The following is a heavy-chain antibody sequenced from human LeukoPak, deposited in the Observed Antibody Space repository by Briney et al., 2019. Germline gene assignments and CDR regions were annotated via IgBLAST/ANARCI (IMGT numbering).Heavy chain of an antibody. CDR3: ANLWEMGY. D-gene: IGHD5-24*01. Sequence: GGSLRLSCAASGFSFSDYWMSWVRQAPGKGLEWVANVKPDGSEKYYVDSVKGRFTISRDNARNSLYLQMDSLRAEDAAVYYCANLWEMGYWGQGTLVTVSS. J-gene: IGHJ4*02. CDR1: GFSFSDYW. V-gene: IGHV3-7*01. CDR2: VKPDGSEK.